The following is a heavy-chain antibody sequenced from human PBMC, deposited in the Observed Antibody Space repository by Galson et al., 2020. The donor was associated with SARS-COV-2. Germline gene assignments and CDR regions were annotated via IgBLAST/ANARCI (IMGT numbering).Heavy chain of an antibody. Sequence: SETLSLTCTVSGGPISSSSYYWGWIRQPPGKGLEWIGSIYYSGSTYYNPSRKSRVTIPVDTSKNQFSLELSSVTAADTAVYYCARHSIENYYESSGYDYEGYFDLWGHGTLVTVSS. V-gene: IGHV4-39*01. CDR1: GGPISSSSYY. D-gene: IGHD3-22*01. CDR3: ARHSIENYYESSGYDYEGYFDL. CDR2: IYYSGST. J-gene: IGHJ2*01.